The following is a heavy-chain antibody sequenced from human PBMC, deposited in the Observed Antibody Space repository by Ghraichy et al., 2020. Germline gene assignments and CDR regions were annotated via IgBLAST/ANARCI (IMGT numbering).Heavy chain of an antibody. CDR3: AKTGRTTGTSGYYGMDC. CDR2: IRGGGSST. J-gene: IGHJ6*04. D-gene: IGHD1-1*01. CDR1: GFTFSTYA. Sequence: GGSLRLSCAASGFTFSTYAMSWVRQAPGKGLEWVSVIRGGGSSTNYADSVKGRFTISRDNSKNTLYLQMNSLRAEDTAVYYCAKTGRTTGTSGYYGMDCGGKGTTVTVAS. V-gene: IGHV3-23*01.